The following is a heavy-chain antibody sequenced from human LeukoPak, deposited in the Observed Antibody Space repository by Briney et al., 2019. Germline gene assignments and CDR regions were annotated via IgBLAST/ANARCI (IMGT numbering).Heavy chain of an antibody. CDR2: ISAYNGNT. Sequence: ASVKVSCKASGYTFTSYGISWVRQAPGQGLEWMGWISAYNGNTNYAQKLQGRVTMTTDTSTSTAYVELRSLRSDDTAVYYCARGCSSTSCLNCFDPWGQGTLVTVSS. V-gene: IGHV1-18*01. D-gene: IGHD2-2*01. CDR1: GYTFTSYG. J-gene: IGHJ5*02. CDR3: ARGCSSTSCLNCFDP.